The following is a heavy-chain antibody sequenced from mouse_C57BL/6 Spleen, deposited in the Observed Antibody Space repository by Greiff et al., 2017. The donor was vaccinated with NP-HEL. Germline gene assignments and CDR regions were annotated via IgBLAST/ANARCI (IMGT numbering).Heavy chain of an antibody. CDR1: GFTFSDYG. CDR3: ARRVAGHFDY. V-gene: IGHV5-17*01. Sequence: EVHLVESGGGLVKPGGSLKLSCAASGFTFSDYGMHWVRQAPEKGLEWVAYISSGSSTIYYADTVKGRFTISRDNAKNTLFLQMTSLRSEDTAMYYCARRVAGHFDYWGQGTTLTVSS. CDR2: ISSGSSTI. D-gene: IGHD1-1*01. J-gene: IGHJ2*01.